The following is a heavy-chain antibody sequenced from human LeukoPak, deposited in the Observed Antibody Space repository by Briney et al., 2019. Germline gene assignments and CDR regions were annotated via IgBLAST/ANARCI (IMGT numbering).Heavy chain of an antibody. D-gene: IGHD4-17*01. Sequence: PSETLSLTCAVYGGSFSGYYWSWIRQPPGKGLERIGEINHSGSTNYNPSLKSRVTISVDTSKNQFSLKLSSVTAADTAVYYCARVPYDYGDYVDPLWGQGTLVTVSS. CDR3: ARVPYDYGDYVDPL. CDR2: INHSGST. CDR1: GGSFSGYY. V-gene: IGHV4-34*01. J-gene: IGHJ4*02.